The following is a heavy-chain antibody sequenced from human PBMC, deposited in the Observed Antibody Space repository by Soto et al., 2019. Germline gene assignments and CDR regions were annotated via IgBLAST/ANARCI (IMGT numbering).Heavy chain of an antibody. J-gene: IGHJ4*02. D-gene: IGHD3-9*01. CDR3: ARGRYDILTGYYPFDY. V-gene: IGHV1-18*01. CDR1: GYTFTSYV. Sequence: ASVKVSCKASGYTFTSYVISWVRQAPGQGLEWMGWISAYNGNTNYAQKLQGRVTMTTDTSTSTAYMELRSLRSDDTAVYYCARGRYDILTGYYPFDYWGQGTLVTVSS. CDR2: ISAYNGNT.